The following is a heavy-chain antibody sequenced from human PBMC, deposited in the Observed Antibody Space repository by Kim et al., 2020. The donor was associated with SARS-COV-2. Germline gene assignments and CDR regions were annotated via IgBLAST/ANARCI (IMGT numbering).Heavy chain of an antibody. CDR3: AKDGPLDYYGSGSLDY. Sequence: VKGRFTISRDNSKNTLYLQMNSLRAEDTAVYYCAKDGPLDYYGSGSLDYWGQGTLVTVSS. D-gene: IGHD3-10*01. J-gene: IGHJ4*02. V-gene: IGHV3-23*01.